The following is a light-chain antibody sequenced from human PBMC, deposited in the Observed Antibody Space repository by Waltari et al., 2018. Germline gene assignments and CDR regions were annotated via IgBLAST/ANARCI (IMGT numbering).Light chain of an antibody. CDR1: NSDIGAYKY. CDR2: EVS. J-gene: IGLJ2*01. CDR3: SSYAGSDIVL. V-gene: IGLV2-8*01. Sequence: QSALTQPPSASGSPGQSVTISCTGTNSDIGAYKYVSWYQQHPGRAPKLLIYEVSKWPPGVPYRFPGPHVCNQASLTVSGLQAEDEADYYCSSYAGSDIVLFGGGTKLTVL.